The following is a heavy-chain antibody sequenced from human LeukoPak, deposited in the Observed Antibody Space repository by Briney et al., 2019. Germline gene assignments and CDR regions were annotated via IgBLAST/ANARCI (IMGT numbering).Heavy chain of an antibody. Sequence: GGSLRLSCAASGFTFKRYHMSWVRQAPGKGLDWVSSIDGGGTNTYYADSVKGRFTISRDNSKNTLYLQMNSLRAEDTAVYYCAKDKGEDFWSGYDAFDIWGQGTMVTVSS. CDR1: GFTFKRYH. J-gene: IGHJ3*02. D-gene: IGHD3-3*01. CDR3: AKDKGEDFWSGYDAFDI. V-gene: IGHV3-23*01. CDR2: IDGGGTNT.